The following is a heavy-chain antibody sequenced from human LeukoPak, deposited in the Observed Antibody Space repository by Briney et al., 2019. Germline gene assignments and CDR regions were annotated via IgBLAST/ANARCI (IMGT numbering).Heavy chain of an antibody. J-gene: IGHJ4*02. V-gene: IGHV3-53*01. Sequence: GGSLRLSCAASGFTVSSNYMSWVRQAPGKGLEWVSVIYSGGSTYYAESVKGRFTISRDNFKNTPYLQMNSLRAEDTAVYYCARDCDFDYWGQGTLVTVSS. CDR1: GFTVSSNY. CDR2: IYSGGST. CDR3: ARDCDFDY.